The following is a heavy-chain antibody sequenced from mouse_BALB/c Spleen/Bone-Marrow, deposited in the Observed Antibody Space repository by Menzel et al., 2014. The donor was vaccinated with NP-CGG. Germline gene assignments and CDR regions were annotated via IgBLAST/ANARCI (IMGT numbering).Heavy chain of an antibody. CDR2: ISYSGST. D-gene: IGHD1-1*01. J-gene: IGHJ3*01. CDR3: ARWGYNGSGFAY. V-gene: IGHV3-2*02. Sequence: EVKLVESGPGLVKPSQSLSLTCTVTGYSITSDYAWNWIRQFPGNKLEWMGYISYSGSTSYNPSLKSRISITRDTSKNQFFLQLNSVTTEDTATYHCARWGYNGSGFAYWGQGTLVTVSA. CDR1: GYSITSDYA.